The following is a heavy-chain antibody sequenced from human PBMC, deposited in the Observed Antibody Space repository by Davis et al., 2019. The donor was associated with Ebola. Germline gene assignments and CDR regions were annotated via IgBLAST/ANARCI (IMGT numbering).Heavy chain of an antibody. V-gene: IGHV3-11*01. J-gene: IGHJ4*02. CDR2: ISPTGNTI. Sequence: GESLKISCAASGFSFSDYYVNWIRQAPGKGLEWISYISPTGNTISYADSVKGRFTISRDNAKKSLYLQMNSLRAEDTAVYYCARVRMPFCSGATCYGLDYWGQGTPVTVSS. CDR1: GFSFSDYY. CDR3: ARVRMPFCSGATCYGLDY. D-gene: IGHD2-15*01.